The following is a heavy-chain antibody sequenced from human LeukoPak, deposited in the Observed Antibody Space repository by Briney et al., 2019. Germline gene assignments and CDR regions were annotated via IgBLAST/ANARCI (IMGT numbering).Heavy chain of an antibody. V-gene: IGHV3-48*01. CDR3: STAKFDY. J-gene: IGHJ4*02. Sequence: PGGSLRLSCAASGVTLSGYSMNWVRQPPGKGLEWVSHISISGTIYYADSVKGRFTISRDNAKKSLSLQMNSLRAEDTAVYYCSTAKFDYWGQGTLVTVSS. CDR1: GVTLSGYS. CDR2: ISISGTI.